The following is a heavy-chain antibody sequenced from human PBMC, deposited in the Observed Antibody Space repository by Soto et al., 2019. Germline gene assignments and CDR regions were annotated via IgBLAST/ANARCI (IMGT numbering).Heavy chain of an antibody. V-gene: IGHV3-21*01. Sequence: PGGSLRLSCAASGFSFSSYSMNWVRQAPGKGLEWVSSISSSSSYRYYADSVKGRFTISRDSAKNSLYLQMNSLRAEDTAVYYCARDPPKFYYGSGNFDYWGQGALVTVSS. CDR3: ARDPPKFYYGSGNFDY. CDR2: ISSSSSYR. J-gene: IGHJ4*02. CDR1: GFSFSSYS. D-gene: IGHD3-10*01.